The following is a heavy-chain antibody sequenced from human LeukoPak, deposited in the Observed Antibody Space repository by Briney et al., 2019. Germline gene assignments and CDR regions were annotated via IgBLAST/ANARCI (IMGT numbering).Heavy chain of an antibody. CDR3: ARVGSIHRSSSGWYYYYYYMDV. J-gene: IGHJ6*03. CDR2: MNPNSGNA. D-gene: IGHD6-6*01. Sequence: GASVKGSCKASGYTLTSYDINWVRQATGQGLEWMGWMNPNSGNAGYAQKFQGRVTITWNTSIRTAYMELSSVRSEDTAVYYCARVGSIHRSSSGWYYYYYYMDVWGKGTTVTVSS. CDR1: GYTLTSYD. V-gene: IGHV1-8*03.